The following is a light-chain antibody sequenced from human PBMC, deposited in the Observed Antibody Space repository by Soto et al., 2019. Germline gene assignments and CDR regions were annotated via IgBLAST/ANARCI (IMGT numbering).Light chain of an antibody. J-gene: IGKJ2*01. CDR3: QQYYNTSYT. V-gene: IGKV4-1*01. Sequence: DIVMTQSPDSLAVSLGERATINCKSSQSVLYSSINKNYLAWYQQKPGQPPKLLIYWASTRESGVPDRFIGGGSGTDFTLTISSLQAEDVAVYYCQQYYNTSYTFGQGTKLEIK. CDR2: WAS. CDR1: QSVLYSSINKNY.